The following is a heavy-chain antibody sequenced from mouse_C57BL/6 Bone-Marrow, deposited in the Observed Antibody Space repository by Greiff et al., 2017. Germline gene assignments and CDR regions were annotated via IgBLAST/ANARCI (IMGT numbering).Heavy chain of an antibody. CDR1: GYTFTSYW. CDR3: ARPYYSNYWYFDV. Sequence: VQLQQPGAELVKPGASVKMSCKASGYTFTSYWLTWVKQRPGRGLEWIGDIYPGSGSTNYNEKFKSKATLTVDTSSSTAYMQLSSLTSEDSAVYYCARPYYSNYWYFDVWGTGTTVTVSS. V-gene: IGHV1-55*01. J-gene: IGHJ1*03. D-gene: IGHD2-5*01. CDR2: IYPGSGST.